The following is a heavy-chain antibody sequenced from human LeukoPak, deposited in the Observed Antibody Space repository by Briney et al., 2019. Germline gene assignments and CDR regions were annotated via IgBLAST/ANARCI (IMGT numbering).Heavy chain of an antibody. CDR3: TRDLMDYDVSTGLHHYYMDV. CDR2: INTDGSTT. D-gene: IGHD3-9*01. CDR1: GFTFSSHW. Sequence: PGGALRLSCAASGFTFSSHWIHWVRHAPGKGLVWVSRINTDGSTTNYADSVKGRFTISRDNAKNTLYLQMNTLRVEDPAVYYCTRDLMDYDVSTGLHHYYMDVWGQXTTVTVSS. V-gene: IGHV3-74*01. J-gene: IGHJ6*02.